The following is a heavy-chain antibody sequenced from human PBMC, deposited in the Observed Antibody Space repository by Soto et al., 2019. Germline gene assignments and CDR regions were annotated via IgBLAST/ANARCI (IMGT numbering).Heavy chain of an antibody. CDR2: ISGSGGST. Sequence: GGSLRLSCAASGFPFSSYAMSWVRQAPGKGLEWVSAISGSGGSTYYADSVKGRFTISRDNSKNTLYLQMNSLRAEDTAVYYCAKLIAVAYGMDVWGQGTTVTVSS. D-gene: IGHD6-19*01. CDR1: GFPFSSYA. V-gene: IGHV3-23*01. CDR3: AKLIAVAYGMDV. J-gene: IGHJ6*02.